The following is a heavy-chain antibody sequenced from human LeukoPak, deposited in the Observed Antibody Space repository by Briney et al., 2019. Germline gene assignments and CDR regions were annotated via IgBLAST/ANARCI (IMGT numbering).Heavy chain of an antibody. CDR3: ARAPSLLWFGEPYYYGMDV. V-gene: IGHV1-2*02. CDR2: INPKRGGT. J-gene: IGHJ6*02. CDR1: GYTFTGYY. Sequence: ASVKVSCKASGYTFTGYYMHWVRQAPGQGLEWMGWINPKRGGTNYAQKFQGRVTMTRDTSISTAYMELSRLRSDDTAVYYCARAPSLLWFGEPYYYGMDVWGQGTTVTVTS. D-gene: IGHD3-10*01.